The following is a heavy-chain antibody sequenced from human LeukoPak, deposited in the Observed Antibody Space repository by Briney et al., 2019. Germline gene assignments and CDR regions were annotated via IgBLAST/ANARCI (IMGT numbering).Heavy chain of an antibody. CDR2: ISSSSSYI. D-gene: IGHD6-19*01. CDR3: ARDDPSPGYSSGWPYFDY. CDR1: GFTFSSYS. Sequence: AGGSLRLSCAASGFTFSSYSMNWVRQAPGKGLEWVSSISSSSSYIYYADSVKGRFTISRDNAKNSLYLQMNSLRAEDTAVYYCARDDPSPGYSSGWPYFDYWGQGTLVTVSS. V-gene: IGHV3-21*01. J-gene: IGHJ4*02.